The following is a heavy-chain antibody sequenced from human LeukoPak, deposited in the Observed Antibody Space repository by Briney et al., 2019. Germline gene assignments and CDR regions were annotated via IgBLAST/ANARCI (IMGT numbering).Heavy chain of an antibody. V-gene: IGHV3-23*01. Sequence: GGSLRLSCVVSGLNFSLYSISWVRQPPGKGLEWVSSISGRGDSRYYAESVKGRFTISRDNSKSTLNLQMGSLRVEDTAIYYCVSFEYWGQGTLFTVSS. CDR3: VSFEY. CDR1: GLNFSLYS. CDR2: ISGRGDSR. J-gene: IGHJ4*02.